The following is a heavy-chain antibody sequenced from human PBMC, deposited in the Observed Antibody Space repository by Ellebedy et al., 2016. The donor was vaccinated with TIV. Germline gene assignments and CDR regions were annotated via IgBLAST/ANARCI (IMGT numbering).Heavy chain of an antibody. CDR1: GFTFSNYW. V-gene: IGHV3-7*01. J-gene: IGHJ4*02. Sequence: GESLKISCAASGFTFSNYWMSWVRQAPGKGLEWVANIKKDGSEKYYVDSVKGRFSRSRDNAKNSLYVQMNSLRDEETAVYYCARDQWLGRAYYFDSWGQGTLVTVSS. CDR2: IKKDGSEK. CDR3: ARDQWLGRAYYFDS. D-gene: IGHD6-19*01.